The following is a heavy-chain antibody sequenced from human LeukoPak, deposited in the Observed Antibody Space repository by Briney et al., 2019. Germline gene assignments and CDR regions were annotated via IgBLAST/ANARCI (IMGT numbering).Heavy chain of an antibody. CDR3: ARGALITIFGVVIMGAQGPYLYY. CDR2: INHSGST. D-gene: IGHD3-3*01. V-gene: IGHV4-34*01. Sequence: PSETLSLTCAVYGGSFSGYYWSWIRQPPGKGLEWIGEINHSGSTNYNPSLKSRVTISVDTSKNQFSLKLSSVTAADTAVYYCARGALITIFGVVIMGAQGPYLYYWGQGTLVTVSS. J-gene: IGHJ4*02. CDR1: GGSFSGYY.